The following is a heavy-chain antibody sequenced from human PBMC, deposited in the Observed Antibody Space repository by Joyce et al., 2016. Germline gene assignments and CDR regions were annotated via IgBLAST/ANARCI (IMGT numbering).Heavy chain of an antibody. CDR1: GGSFSGSY. J-gene: IGHJ4*02. Sequence: QVQLQQWGAGLLKPSETLSLTCAVYGGSFSGSYWSWIRQPPGKGLEWIGEINNSGSTNYNPSLESRVTISVDTSKNQFSLRLSSVTAADTAVYYCARGLSAFDYSNYAGYDYWGQGTLVTVSS. D-gene: IGHD4-11*01. V-gene: IGHV4-34*01. CDR3: ARGLSAFDYSNYAGYDY. CDR2: INNSGST.